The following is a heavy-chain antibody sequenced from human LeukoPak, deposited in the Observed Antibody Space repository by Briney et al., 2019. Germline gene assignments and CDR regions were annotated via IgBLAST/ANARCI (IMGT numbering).Heavy chain of an antibody. CDR2: IYSGGST. J-gene: IGHJ4*02. Sequence: PGGSLRLSCVASGFTFSSYAMGLVRQAPGKGLEWVSVIYSGGSTYYADSVKGRFTISRDNSKNTLYLQMNSLRAEDTAVYYCATLRYWGQGTLVTVSS. V-gene: IGHV3-53*01. CDR3: ATLRY. CDR1: GFTFSSYA.